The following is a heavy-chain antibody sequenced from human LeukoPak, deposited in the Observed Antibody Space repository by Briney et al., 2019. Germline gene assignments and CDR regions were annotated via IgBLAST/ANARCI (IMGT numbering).Heavy chain of an antibody. CDR2: IYTSGST. D-gene: IGHD1-7*01. V-gene: IGHV4-4*07. J-gene: IGHJ4*02. CDR3: ARVSRGYNLNYPKSYFHY. CDR1: GGSISSYY. Sequence: PSGTLSLTCTVSGGSISSYYWSWIRQPAGKGLEWIGRIYTSGSTNYNPSLKSRVTMSVDTSKNQFSLKLSSVTAAHTAVYYCARVSRGYNLNYPKSYFHYWGQGTLVTVSS.